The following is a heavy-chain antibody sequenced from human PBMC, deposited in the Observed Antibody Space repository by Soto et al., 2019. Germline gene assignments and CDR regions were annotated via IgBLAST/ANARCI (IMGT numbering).Heavy chain of an antibody. D-gene: IGHD2-2*01. J-gene: IGHJ1*01. Sequence: PGGSLRLSCAASGFTFSSYTMNWVRQAPGKGLEWVSHISSDSSTIYYADSVKGRFTISRDNAKNSLYLQMNSLRAEDTAVYYCARDLHSALGYCGTTTCYPHWGQGALVTVPS. CDR2: ISSDSSTI. CDR1: GFTFSSYT. CDR3: ARDLHSALGYCGTTTCYPH. V-gene: IGHV3-48*01.